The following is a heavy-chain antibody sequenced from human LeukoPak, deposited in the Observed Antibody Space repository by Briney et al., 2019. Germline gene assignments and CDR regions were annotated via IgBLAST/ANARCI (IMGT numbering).Heavy chain of an antibody. D-gene: IGHD3-16*02. CDR1: GGTFSSYA. J-gene: IGHJ3*02. V-gene: IGHV1-69*13. CDR2: ILPIFGTA. Sequence: SVKVSCKASGGTFSSYAISWVRQAPGQGLEWIGGILPIFGTANYAQKFQGRVTITADESTSTAYMELSSLRSEDTAVYYCARDHADDYVWGSYRYPDDAFDIWGQGTMVTVSS. CDR3: ARDHADDYVWGSYRYPDDAFDI.